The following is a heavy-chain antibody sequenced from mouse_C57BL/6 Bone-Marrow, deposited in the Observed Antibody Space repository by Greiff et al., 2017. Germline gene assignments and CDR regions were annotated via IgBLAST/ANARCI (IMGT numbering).Heavy chain of an antibody. CDR2: IWRGGST. Sequence: VQLQESGPGLVQPSQSLSITCTVSGFSLTSYGVHWVRQPPGKGLEWLGVIWRGGSTDYNAAFISRLSISKDNSKSQFFFKMNSLQADAPAIYYCAKNWGYDGYYWFAYWGQGTLVTVSA. D-gene: IGHD2-3*01. V-gene: IGHV2-4*01. J-gene: IGHJ3*01. CDR3: AKNWGYDGYYWFAY. CDR1: GFSLTSYG.